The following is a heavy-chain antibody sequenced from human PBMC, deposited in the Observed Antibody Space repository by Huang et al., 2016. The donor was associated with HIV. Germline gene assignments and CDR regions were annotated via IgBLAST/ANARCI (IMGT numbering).Heavy chain of an antibody. CDR2: VYFLGNT. V-gene: IGHV4-39*02. Sequence: QLRESGPGLVTPSETLSLTCPASGTSMTSSTFYWGWFRQPPGRGLEWIGSVYFLGNTYYNPVLKSRARISMDTANKQYSMRLTSGTAADTAVYFCAREVRSVDTDRPDGYYYRGLDVWGQGTTVIVSS. D-gene: IGHD2-2*03. J-gene: IGHJ6*02. CDR3: AREVRSVDTDRPDGYYYRGLDV. CDR1: GTSMTSSTFY.